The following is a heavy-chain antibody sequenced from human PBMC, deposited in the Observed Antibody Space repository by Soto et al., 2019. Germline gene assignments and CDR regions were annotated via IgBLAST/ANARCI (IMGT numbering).Heavy chain of an antibody. D-gene: IGHD3-16*01. CDR3: ARSWGMATTNSFDY. J-gene: IGHJ4*02. V-gene: IGHV1-69*12. CDR1: GGTFSSYA. Sequence: QVQLVQSGAEVKKPGSSVKVSCKASGGTFSSYAISWVRQAPGQGLEWMGGIIPIFGTANYAQKFQGRVTITADESTSTAYMELSSLRSDDTAVYYCARSWGMATTNSFDYWGQGTLVTVSS. CDR2: IIPIFGTA.